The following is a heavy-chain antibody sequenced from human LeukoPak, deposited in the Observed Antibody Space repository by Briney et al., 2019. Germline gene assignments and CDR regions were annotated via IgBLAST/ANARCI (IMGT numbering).Heavy chain of an antibody. CDR3: ARDHYGSGSYKSYFDS. Sequence: PSETLSLTCTVSGGSISSSSYYWGWIRQPPGKGLEWIGSIYYSGSTYYNPSLKSRVTISVDTSKNQFSLKLSSVTAADTAVYYCARDHYGSGSYKSYFDSWGQGIRVTVSS. V-gene: IGHV4-39*01. CDR1: GGSISSSSYY. CDR2: IYYSGST. D-gene: IGHD3-10*01. J-gene: IGHJ5*01.